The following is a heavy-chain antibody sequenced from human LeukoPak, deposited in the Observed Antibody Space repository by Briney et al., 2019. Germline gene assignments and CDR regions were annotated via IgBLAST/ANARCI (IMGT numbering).Heavy chain of an antibody. J-gene: IGHJ3*02. V-gene: IGHV3-23*01. CDR2: ISGSGGST. CDR3: AREDQETSGAFDI. Sequence: PGGTLRLPCAASGFTFSSYGMSWVRQAPGKGLEWVSAISGSGGSTYYADSVKGRFTVSRDISKNTLYLQMNSLRAEDTAVYYCAREDQETSGAFDIWGQGTMVTVSS. D-gene: IGHD2-2*01. CDR1: GFTFSSYG.